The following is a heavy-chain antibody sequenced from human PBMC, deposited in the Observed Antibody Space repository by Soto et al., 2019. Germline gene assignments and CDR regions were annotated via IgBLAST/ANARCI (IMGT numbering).Heavy chain of an antibody. CDR3: ARGVEGIAADGTMVVHYYYYGMDV. Sequence: PSETLSLTCAVYGGSFSGYYWSWIRQPPGKGLEWIGEINHSGSTNYNPSLKSRVTISVDTSKNQFSLKLSSVTAADTAVYYCARGVEGIAADGTMVVHYYYYGMDVWGQGTTVPVYS. CDR1: GGSFSGYY. J-gene: IGHJ6*02. D-gene: IGHD6-13*01. CDR2: INHSGST. V-gene: IGHV4-34*01.